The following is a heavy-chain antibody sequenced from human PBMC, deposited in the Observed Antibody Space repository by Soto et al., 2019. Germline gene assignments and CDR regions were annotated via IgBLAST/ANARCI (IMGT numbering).Heavy chain of an antibody. J-gene: IGHJ6*02. CDR2: IYSGGTT. V-gene: IGHV3-53*01. CDR1: GFTVSSNF. CDR3: ARPNRHYYYDGMDV. D-gene: IGHD7-27*01. Sequence: GGSLRLSCAASGFTVSSNFMSWVRQAPGKGLEWVSVIYSGGTTYYADSVKGRFTNSRHNSKNTLYLQMSSLRAEDTAVYYCARPNRHYYYDGMDVWGQGT.